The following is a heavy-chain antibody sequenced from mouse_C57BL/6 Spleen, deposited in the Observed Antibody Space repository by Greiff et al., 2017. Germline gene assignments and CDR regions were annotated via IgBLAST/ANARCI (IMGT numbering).Heavy chain of an antibody. Sequence: EVKLVESGPELVKPGASVKIPCKASGYTFTDYNMDWVKQSHGKSLEWIGDINPNNGGTIYNQKFKGKATLTVDKSSSTAYMELRSLTSEDTAVYYCARGDYSNYERGAMDYWGQGTSVTVSS. CDR1: GYTFTDYN. CDR3: ARGDYSNYERGAMDY. V-gene: IGHV1-18*01. J-gene: IGHJ4*01. D-gene: IGHD2-5*01. CDR2: INPNNGGT.